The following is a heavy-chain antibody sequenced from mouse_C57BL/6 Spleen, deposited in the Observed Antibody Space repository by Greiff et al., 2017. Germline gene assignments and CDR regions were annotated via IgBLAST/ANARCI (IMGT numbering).Heavy chain of an antibody. CDR2: IDPSDSYT. CDR3: AREDGSKDFDY. V-gene: IGHV1-59*01. D-gene: IGHD1-1*01. CDR1: GYTFTSYW. J-gene: IGHJ2*01. Sequence: QVQLQQPGAELVRPGTSVKLSCKASGYTFTSYWMHWVKQRPGQGLEWIGVIDPSDSYTNYNQKFKGKATLTVDTSSSTAYMQLGSLTSEDSAVYYCAREDGSKDFDYWGQGTTLTVSS.